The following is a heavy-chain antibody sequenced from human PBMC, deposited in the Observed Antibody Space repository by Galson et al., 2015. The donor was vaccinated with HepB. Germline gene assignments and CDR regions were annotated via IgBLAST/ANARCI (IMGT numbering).Heavy chain of an antibody. Sequence: SVKVSCKASGYTFRGYYMHWVRQAPGQGLEWMGWINPNSGDTNYAQKFQGRVTMTRDTSISTAYMELSRLRSDDTAVYYCARADCGTSSCYTGIEKWGQGTLVTVSS. CDR2: INPNSGDT. D-gene: IGHD2-2*02. V-gene: IGHV1-2*02. CDR1: GYTFRGYY. J-gene: IGHJ4*02. CDR3: ARADCGTSSCYTGIEK.